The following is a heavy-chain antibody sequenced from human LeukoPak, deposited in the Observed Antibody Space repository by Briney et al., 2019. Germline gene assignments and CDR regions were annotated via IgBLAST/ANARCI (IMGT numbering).Heavy chain of an antibody. D-gene: IGHD2-15*01. CDR2: IYYSGST. V-gene: IGHV4-59*01. CDR1: GGSISSYY. Sequence: PSETLSLTCTVSGGSISSYYWSWIRQPPGKGLEWIGYIYYSGSTNYNPSLKSRVTISVDTSKNQFSLKLSSVTAADTAVYYCARVVAVLAYGMDVWGQGTTVTVSS. J-gene: IGHJ6*02. CDR3: ARVVAVLAYGMDV.